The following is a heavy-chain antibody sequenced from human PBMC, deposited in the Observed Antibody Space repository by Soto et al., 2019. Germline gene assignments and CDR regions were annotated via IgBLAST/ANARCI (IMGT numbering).Heavy chain of an antibody. CDR3: ARGSVVGATTEAWFDP. Sequence: TSETLSLTCAVYGGSFSGYYWSWIRQPPGKGLEWIGEINHSGSTNYNPSLKSRVTISVDTSKNQFSLKLSSVTAADTAVYYCARGSVVGATTEAWFDPWGQGTLVTVSS. V-gene: IGHV4-34*01. D-gene: IGHD1-26*01. J-gene: IGHJ5*02. CDR2: INHSGST. CDR1: GGSFSGYY.